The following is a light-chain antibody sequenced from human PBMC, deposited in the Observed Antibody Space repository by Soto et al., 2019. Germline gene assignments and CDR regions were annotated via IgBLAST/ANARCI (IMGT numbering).Light chain of an antibody. Sequence: QSALAQPASVSGSPGQSITISCTGTSDDVGAYNSVSWYQQLPHKAPQVILYKGTQRPSGVSSRFSGSTSGNAASLTISGLQADDEAEYFCCSSAPESNYVLGTGTKVT. CDR3: CSSAPESNYV. V-gene: IGLV2-23*01. CDR2: KGT. CDR1: SDDVGAYNS. J-gene: IGLJ1*01.